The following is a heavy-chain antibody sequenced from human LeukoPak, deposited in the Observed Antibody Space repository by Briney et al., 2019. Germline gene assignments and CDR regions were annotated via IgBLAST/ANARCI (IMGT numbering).Heavy chain of an antibody. CDR2: ISYDGSNK. Sequence: PGGSLRLSCAPSGFTFSTYAMHWVRQAPGKGLEWVAVISYDGSNKYYADSVKGRFTMYRDNAKNSVYLQMNSLRAEDTAVYYCARETDSTLFDYWGQGTLVTVSS. CDR3: ARETDSTLFDY. J-gene: IGHJ4*02. CDR1: GFTFSTYA. D-gene: IGHD2-2*01. V-gene: IGHV3-30*04.